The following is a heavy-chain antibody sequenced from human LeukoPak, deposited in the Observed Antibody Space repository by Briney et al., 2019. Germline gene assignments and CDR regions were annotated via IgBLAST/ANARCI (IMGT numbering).Heavy chain of an antibody. CDR1: GFTFSSYW. J-gene: IGHJ4*02. CDR2: IKQDASER. Sequence: PGGSLRLSCAASGFTFSSYWMTWVRPAPGKGLEWVANIKQDASERYYVDSVKGRFTISRDNAKNSLYLQMNSLRAEDTAVYYCATPTAGTWHFDYWGQGTLVTVSS. V-gene: IGHV3-7*01. CDR3: ATPTAGTWHFDY. D-gene: IGHD1-1*01.